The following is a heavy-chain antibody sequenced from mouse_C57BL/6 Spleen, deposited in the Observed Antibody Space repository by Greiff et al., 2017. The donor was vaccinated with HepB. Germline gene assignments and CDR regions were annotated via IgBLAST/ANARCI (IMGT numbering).Heavy chain of an antibody. V-gene: IGHV1-81*01. Sequence: VQLVESGAELARPGASVKLSCKASGYTFTSYGISWVKQRTGQGLEWIGEIYPRSGNTYYNEKFKGKATLTADKSSSTAYMELRSLTSEDSAVYFCAREGARRGAMDYWGQGTSVTVSS. CDR2: IYPRSGNT. D-gene: IGHD3-1*01. CDR3: AREGARRGAMDY. J-gene: IGHJ4*01. CDR1: GYTFTSYG.